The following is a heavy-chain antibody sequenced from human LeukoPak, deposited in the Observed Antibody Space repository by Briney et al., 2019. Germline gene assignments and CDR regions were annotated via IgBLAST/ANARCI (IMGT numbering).Heavy chain of an antibody. CDR1: GGSFSGYY. Sequence: ASETLYLTCAVYGGSFSGYYWSWIRQPPGKGLEWIGEINHSGSTNYNPSLKSRVTISVDTSKNQFSLKLSSVTAADTAVYYCARGVRDGYNLHYFDYWGQGTLVTVSS. J-gene: IGHJ4*02. V-gene: IGHV4-34*01. D-gene: IGHD5-24*01. CDR2: INHSGST. CDR3: ARGVRDGYNLHYFDY.